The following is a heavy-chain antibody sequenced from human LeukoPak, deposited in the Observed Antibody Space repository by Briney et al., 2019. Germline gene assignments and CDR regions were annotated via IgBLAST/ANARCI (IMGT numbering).Heavy chain of an antibody. CDR1: GYTFTSYY. CDR3: SRSRLVSGWLPNPFDY. V-gene: IGHV1-46*01. CDR2: INPSGGST. D-gene: IGHD6-19*01. Sequence: ASVKVSCKASGYTFTSYYMHWVRQAPGQGLEWMGIINPSGGSTSYAQKFQGRVTMTRDTSTSTVYMELSSLRSEDTAVYYCSRSRLVSGWLPNPFDYWGQGTLVTVSS. J-gene: IGHJ4*02.